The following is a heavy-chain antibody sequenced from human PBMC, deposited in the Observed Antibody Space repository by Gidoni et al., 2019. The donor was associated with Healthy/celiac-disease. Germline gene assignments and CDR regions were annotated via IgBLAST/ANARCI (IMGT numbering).Heavy chain of an antibody. J-gene: IGHJ4*02. D-gene: IGHD5-12*01. CDR3: AKVPRPTPGDGYNWGGYFDY. V-gene: IGHV3-23*01. Sequence: EVQLLESGGGLVQPGGSLRLSCAASGFTFSSYAMSWVRQAPGKGLELVSAISGSGGSTYYADSVKGRFTISRDNSKNTLYLQMNSLRAEDTAVYYCAKVPRPTPGDGYNWGGYFDYWGQGTLVTVSS. CDR1: GFTFSSYA. CDR2: ISGSGGST.